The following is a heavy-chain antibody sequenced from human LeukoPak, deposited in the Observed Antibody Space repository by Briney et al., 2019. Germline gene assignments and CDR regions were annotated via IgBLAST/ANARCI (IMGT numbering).Heavy chain of an antibody. V-gene: IGHV3-23*01. Sequence: GGSLRLSCAASGFTFSNYAMSWVRQGPGKGLEWVSVITGSGESTYNADSVKGRFTISRDNTKNMFYLQMNSLRAEDTAVYYCVKNSGGSVAGLFDHWGQGTLVTVSS. J-gene: IGHJ4*02. CDR2: ITGSGEST. CDR3: VKNSGGSVAGLFDH. CDR1: GFTFSNYA. D-gene: IGHD6-19*01.